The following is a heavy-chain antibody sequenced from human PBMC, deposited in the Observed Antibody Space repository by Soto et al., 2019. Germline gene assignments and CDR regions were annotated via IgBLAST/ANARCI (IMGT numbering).Heavy chain of an antibody. V-gene: IGHV4-34*01. D-gene: IGHD6-13*01. CDR1: GGSFSVYY. Sequence: SETLSLTCAVYGGSFSVYYWTWIRQPPGKGLEWIGEINHSGSNNYNPSLKSRVTISVDTSKEQFSLKLSSVTAADTAVYYCARVITSSATFYSHDGMDVWGQGTTVTVSS. CDR3: ARVITSSATFYSHDGMDV. J-gene: IGHJ6*02. CDR2: INHSGSN.